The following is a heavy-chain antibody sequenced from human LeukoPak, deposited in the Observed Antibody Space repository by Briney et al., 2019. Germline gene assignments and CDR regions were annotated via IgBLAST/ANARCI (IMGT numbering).Heavy chain of an antibody. V-gene: IGHV1-8*01. J-gene: IGHJ4*02. CDR2: MNPNSGNT. Sequence: ASVKVSCKASGYTLTSYDIIWVRQATGQGLEWMGWMNPNSGNTGYAQKFQGRVTMTRNTSISTAYMELSSLRSEDTAVYYCAAGIAAAGTFYWGQGTLVTVSS. D-gene: IGHD6-13*01. CDR3: AAGIAAAGTFY. CDR1: GYTLTSYD.